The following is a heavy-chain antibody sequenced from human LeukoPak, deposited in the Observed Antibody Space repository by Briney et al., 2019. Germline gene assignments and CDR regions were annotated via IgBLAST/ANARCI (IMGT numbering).Heavy chain of an antibody. D-gene: IGHD2-2*02. J-gene: IGHJ4*02. CDR3: ARGRQPAAIPYYFDY. CDR2: IKQDGSEK. Sequence: GGSLRLSCAASGFTFSSYWMSWVRQAPGKGLEWVANIKQDGSEKYYVDSVKGRFTISRDNAKNSLYLQMNSLRAEDTAVYYCARGRQPAAIPYYFDYWGQGTLVTVSS. V-gene: IGHV3-7*01. CDR1: GFTFSSYW.